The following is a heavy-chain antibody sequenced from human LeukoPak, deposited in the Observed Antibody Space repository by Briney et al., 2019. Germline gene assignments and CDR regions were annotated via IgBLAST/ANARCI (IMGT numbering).Heavy chain of an antibody. Sequence: GGSLRLSCTVSGFAFGDHAMSWVRQAPGKGLEWVGFIRSKTYGGTTEYAASVKGRFIISRDDSTSIAYLQMNSLKTEDTAVYYCTRGPIQLWLYHGMDVWGQGTTVTVSS. J-gene: IGHJ6*02. CDR2: IRSKTYGGTT. V-gene: IGHV3-49*04. D-gene: IGHD5-18*01. CDR3: TRGPIQLWLYHGMDV. CDR1: GFAFGDHA.